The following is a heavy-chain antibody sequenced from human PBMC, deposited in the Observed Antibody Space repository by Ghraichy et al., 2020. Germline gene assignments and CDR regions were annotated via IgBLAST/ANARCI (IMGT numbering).Heavy chain of an antibody. CDR2: VSGNGGTT. J-gene: IGHJ6*02. D-gene: IGHD2-2*01. Sequence: GESLNISCAASRFTFSGYWMSWVRQAPGEGLEWVSDVSGNGGTTYYADSVRGRFTISRDNSKHTLYLQMNSLRVEDTAVYYCAKEWMWTGPEYQVPHYGLNVWGQGTTVTVSS. V-gene: IGHV3-23*01. CDR1: RFTFSGYW. CDR3: AKEWMWTGPEYQVPHYGLNV.